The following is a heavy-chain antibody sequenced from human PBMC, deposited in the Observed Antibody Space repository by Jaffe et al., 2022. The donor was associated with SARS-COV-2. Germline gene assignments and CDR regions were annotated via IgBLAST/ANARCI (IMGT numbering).Heavy chain of an antibody. Sequence: QVQLQESGPGLVKPSETLSLTCNVSGGSISSYYWSWIRQPPGKGLEWIGYIYYSGSTNYNPSLKSRVTISVDTSKNQFSLRLSSVTAADTAVYYCARVGAAGYYYYYMDVWGKGTTVTVSS. CDR3: ARVGAAGYYYYYMDV. D-gene: IGHD3-16*01. CDR1: GGSISSYY. J-gene: IGHJ6*03. CDR2: IYYSGST. V-gene: IGHV4-59*01.